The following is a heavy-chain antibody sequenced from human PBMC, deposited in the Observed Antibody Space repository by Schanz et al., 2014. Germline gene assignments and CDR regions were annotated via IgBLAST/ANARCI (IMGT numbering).Heavy chain of an antibody. Sequence: EVHLVESGGGLVKPGGSLRLSCAASGFTFSDSWMHWVRQAPGKGLVWVSRTSNDGSFTTFADSVKGRFTISRDNAKNTLYLQMNRLRAEDTAVYYCANRGHLRGWFDSWGQGILVTVSS. CDR2: TSNDGSFT. CDR3: ANRGHLRGWFDS. J-gene: IGHJ5*01. CDR1: GFTFSDSW. V-gene: IGHV3-74*02. D-gene: IGHD3-10*01.